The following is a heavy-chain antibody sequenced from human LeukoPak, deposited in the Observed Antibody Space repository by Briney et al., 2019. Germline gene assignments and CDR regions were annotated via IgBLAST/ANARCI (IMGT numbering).Heavy chain of an antibody. D-gene: IGHD7-27*01. CDR3: VRDGPSWGLL. V-gene: IGHV4-4*07. CDR2: VFTTGGA. CDR1: GGSIGTYY. J-gene: IGHJ4*02. Sequence: SETLSLTCTVSGGSIGTYYWSWIRQPAGKGLEWIGRVFTTGGANYNPSLKSRVTMSLDTSRNLFSLKLNSVTAADTDVYYCVRDGPSWGLLWGQGALVTVSS.